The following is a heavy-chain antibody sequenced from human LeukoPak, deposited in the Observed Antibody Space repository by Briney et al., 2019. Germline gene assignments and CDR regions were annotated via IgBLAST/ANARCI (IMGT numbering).Heavy chain of an antibody. J-gene: IGHJ4*02. CDR1: GYNVFSYG. CDR3: ARARIGYSYGYYFDY. D-gene: IGHD5-18*01. CDR2: IIPIFGTA. Sequence: SVKVSCKASGYNVFSYGFSWVRQAPGQGLEWMGGIIPIFGTANYAQKFQGRVTITADESTSTAYMELSSLRSEDTAVYYCARARIGYSYGYYFDYWGQGTLVTVSS. V-gene: IGHV1-69*13.